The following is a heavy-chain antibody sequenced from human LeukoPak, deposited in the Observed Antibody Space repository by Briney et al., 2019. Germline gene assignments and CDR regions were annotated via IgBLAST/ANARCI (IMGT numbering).Heavy chain of an antibody. Sequence: ASVKASCKASGYTFTSYAMHWVRQAPGQRLEWMGWFNAGNGNTKYSQKFQGRVTITRDTSASTAYMELSSLRSEDTAVYYCARGPVLTDCDYVWGSYDLDYWGQGTLVTVSS. V-gene: IGHV1-3*01. D-gene: IGHD3-16*01. CDR2: FNAGNGNT. CDR3: ARGPVLTDCDYVWGSYDLDY. CDR1: GYTFTSYA. J-gene: IGHJ4*02.